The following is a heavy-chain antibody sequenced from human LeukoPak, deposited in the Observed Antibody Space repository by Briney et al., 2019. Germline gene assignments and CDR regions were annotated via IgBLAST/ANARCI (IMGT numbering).Heavy chain of an antibody. V-gene: IGHV4-39*01. CDR1: GGSVSSTEFY. J-gene: IGHJ4*02. CDR2: IYYTGST. D-gene: IGHD3-9*01. CDR3: ARLSKGRYFDYIFDY. Sequence: PSETLSLTCTVSGGSVSSTEFYWGWIRQPPGKGLQWIGNIYYTGSTYYNPSLNSRVTMSVDTSQNRFSLKMTSVTAADTAVYYCARLSKGRYFDYIFDYWGQGTPVTVSS.